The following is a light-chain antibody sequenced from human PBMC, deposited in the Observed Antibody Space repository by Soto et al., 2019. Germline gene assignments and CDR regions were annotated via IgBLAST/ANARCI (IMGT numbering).Light chain of an antibody. CDR3: QQTRAYPST. V-gene: IGKV1-9*01. Sequence: IQWTQSPSSLSASVGDSVTITCRASQDITSYLAWYQQKPGKAPNLLIYGASTLQSGVPSRFSGSGSGTDFTLTISSLQAEDFASYYCQQTRAYPSTFGGGTKVDIK. J-gene: IGKJ4*01. CDR2: GAS. CDR1: QDITSY.